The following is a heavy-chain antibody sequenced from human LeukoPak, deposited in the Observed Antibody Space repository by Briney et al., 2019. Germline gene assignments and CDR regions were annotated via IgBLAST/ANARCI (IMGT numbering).Heavy chain of an antibody. CDR3: XXXXXXXYSYGYLDY. Sequence: GGSLRLSCAASGFTFSSYVMSWVRQAPGKGLEWVSAISGSGGSTYYADSVKGRFTISRDNSKNTLYLQMNSLRAEDTAVYYXXXXXXXXYSYGYLDYWGQGTLVTVSS. D-gene: IGHD5-18*01. CDR2: ISGSGGST. J-gene: IGHJ4*02. V-gene: IGHV3-23*01. CDR1: GFTFSSYV.